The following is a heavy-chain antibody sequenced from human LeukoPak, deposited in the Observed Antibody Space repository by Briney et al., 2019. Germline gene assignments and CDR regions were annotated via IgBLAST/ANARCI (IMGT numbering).Heavy chain of an antibody. CDR2: ISAYNGNT. J-gene: IGHJ6*03. Sequence: GASVKVSCKASGYTFTSYGISWVRQAPGQGLEWMGWISAYNGNTNYAQKLQGRVTMTTDTSTSTAYMELRSLRSDDTAVYYCARARTPPLYYYYYMDVWGKGTTVTVSS. V-gene: IGHV1-18*01. CDR1: GYTFTSYG. CDR3: ARARTPPLYYYYYMDV.